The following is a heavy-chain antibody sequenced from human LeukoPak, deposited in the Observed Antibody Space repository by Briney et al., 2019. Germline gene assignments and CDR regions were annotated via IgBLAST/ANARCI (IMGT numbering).Heavy chain of an antibody. CDR2: ISGSGGST. Sequence: GGSLRLSCAASGFTFSSYAMSWVRQAPGKGLEWVSAISGSGGSTYYADSVKGRFTISRDNSKNTLYLQMNSLRAEDTAVYYCAKDTGQYQVLRNFDYWGQGTLVTVSS. D-gene: IGHD2-2*01. CDR1: GFTFSSYA. CDR3: AKDTGQYQVLRNFDY. J-gene: IGHJ4*02. V-gene: IGHV3-23*01.